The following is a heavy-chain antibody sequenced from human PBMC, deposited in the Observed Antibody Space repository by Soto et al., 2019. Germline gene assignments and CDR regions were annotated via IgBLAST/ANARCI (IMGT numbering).Heavy chain of an antibody. V-gene: IGHV3-23*01. Sequence: EVQLLVSGGGLVQPGGSLRLSCSTSGFTFSTYAMNWVRQAPGKGLEWVSALSGSGGTTYYADSVRGRFTISRDNSKNNHFLQMSSLRAEDTALYYCAKQRAGYGSGSDTFYFDFWGQGTLVTVSS. CDR3: AKQRAGYGSGSDTFYFDF. CDR2: LSGSGGTT. CDR1: GFTFSTYA. J-gene: IGHJ4*02. D-gene: IGHD3-10*01.